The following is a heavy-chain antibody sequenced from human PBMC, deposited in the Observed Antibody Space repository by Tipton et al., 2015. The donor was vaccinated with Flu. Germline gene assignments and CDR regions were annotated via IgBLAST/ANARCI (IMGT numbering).Heavy chain of an antibody. J-gene: IGHJ4*02. CDR2: IHRTGSP. D-gene: IGHD6-13*01. Sequence: TLSLTCSVSGDSIGSDYYWGWIRQPPGKGLEWIGNIHRTGSPYYNPSLTSRVTITVDTSKNQFSLKVISVTAADTAIYYCARASGYTSSWRFDYWGRGSLVTVSS. CDR3: ARASGYTSSWRFDY. V-gene: IGHV4-38-2*01. CDR1: GDSIGSDYY.